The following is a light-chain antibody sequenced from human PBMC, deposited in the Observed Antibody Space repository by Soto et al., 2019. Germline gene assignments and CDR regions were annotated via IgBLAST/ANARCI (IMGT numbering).Light chain of an antibody. CDR1: RSISSL. CDR3: HQAYSTPWT. V-gene: IGKV1-39*01. J-gene: IGKJ1*01. Sequence: DIQMTQSPLSLSASVGERVTITCRASRSISSLVDWYQQKPGKAPNLLIYGASSLAGGVPSRFSGSGSGAVYTFTISSLQFEDFSTYYCHQAYSTPWTFGQGTKVEIK. CDR2: GAS.